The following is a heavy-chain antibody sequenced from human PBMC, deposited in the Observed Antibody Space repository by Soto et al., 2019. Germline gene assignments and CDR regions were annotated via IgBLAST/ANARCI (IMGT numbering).Heavy chain of an antibody. J-gene: IGHJ3*01. V-gene: IGHV1-8*01. D-gene: IGHD6-19*01. CDR1: GYTFTSYD. CDR3: AREPPRRAVAGIDAVDL. Sequence: QVQLVQSGAEVKKPGASVKVSCKASGYTFTSYDINWVRQATGQVLEWMGWRNPNSGNTGYAQQCQGRVTMTQNTSISTAYMELSSLRSEDKAVYYYAREPPRRAVAGIDAVDLWGQGTIVTGSS. CDR2: RNPNSGNT.